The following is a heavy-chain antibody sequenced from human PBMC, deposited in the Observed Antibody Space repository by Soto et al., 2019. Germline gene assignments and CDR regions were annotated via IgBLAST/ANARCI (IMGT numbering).Heavy chain of an antibody. CDR1: GGSISSYY. J-gene: IGHJ6*02. D-gene: IGHD3-10*01. CDR2: IYYSGST. CDR3: AGRNSGRLNYYYYYGMDV. Sequence: ASETLSLTCTVSGGSISSYYWSWIRQPPGKGLEWIGYIYYSGSTNYNPSLKSRVTISVDTSKNQFSLKLSSVTAADTAVYYCAGRNSGRLNYYYYYGMDVWGQGTTVTVSS. V-gene: IGHV4-59*01.